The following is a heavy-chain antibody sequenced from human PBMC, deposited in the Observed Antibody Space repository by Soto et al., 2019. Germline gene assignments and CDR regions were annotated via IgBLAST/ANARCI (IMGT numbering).Heavy chain of an antibody. V-gene: IGHV1-8*01. CDR3: AFRGGGALFDY. CDR1: GYTFTSYD. CDR2: MNPNSGNT. Sequence: QVQLVQSGAEVKKPGASVKVSCKTSGYTFTSYDINWVRQATGQGLEWMGWMNPNSGNTGYAQKFQGRVTMTRDTPKSTAYMGRSSLRSEDPAGYYCAFRGGGALFDYWGQGTLVTVSS. D-gene: IGHD3-10*01. J-gene: IGHJ4*02.